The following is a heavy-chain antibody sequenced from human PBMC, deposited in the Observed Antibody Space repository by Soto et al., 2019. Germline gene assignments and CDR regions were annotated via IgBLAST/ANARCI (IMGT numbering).Heavy chain of an antibody. CDR1: GGSISSGGYY. Sequence: QVQLQESGPGLVKPSQTLSLTCTVSGGSISSGGYYWSWIRQHPGKGLEWIGYIYYSGSTYYNPSLKSRVTISVDTSKNQFCLKLSSVTAADTAVYYCARVRWFGELLYFDYWGQGTLVTVSS. J-gene: IGHJ4*02. V-gene: IGHV4-31*03. CDR2: IYYSGST. CDR3: ARVRWFGELLYFDY. D-gene: IGHD3-10*01.